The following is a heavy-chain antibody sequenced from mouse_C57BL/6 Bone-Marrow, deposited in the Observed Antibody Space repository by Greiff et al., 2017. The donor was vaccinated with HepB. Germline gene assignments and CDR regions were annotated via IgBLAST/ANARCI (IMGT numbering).Heavy chain of an antibody. CDR3: AYYGSSYKWYFDV. D-gene: IGHD1-1*01. CDR2: IYPGSGST. V-gene: IGHV1-55*01. CDR1: GYTFTSYW. J-gene: IGHJ1*03. Sequence: VQLQQPGAELVKPGASVKMSCKASGYTFTSYWITWVKQRPGQGLEWIGDIYPGSGSTNYNEKFKSKATLTVDTSSSTAYMQLSSLTSEDSAVYYCAYYGSSYKWYFDVWGTGTTVTVSS.